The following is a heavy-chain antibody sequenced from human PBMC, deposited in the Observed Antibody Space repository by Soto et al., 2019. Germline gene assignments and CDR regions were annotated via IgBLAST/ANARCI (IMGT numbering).Heavy chain of an antibody. D-gene: IGHD6-19*01. J-gene: IGHJ3*02. CDR3: ARTFTVAASDAFDI. CDR2: IWYDGSNK. CDR1: GFTFSSYG. Sequence: QVQLVESGGGVVQPGRSLRLSCAASGFTFSSYGMHWVRQAPGKGLEWVAVIWYDGSNKYYADSVKGRFTISRDNSKNTLYLQMNSLRAEDTAVYYCARTFTVAASDAFDIWGQGTMVTVSS. V-gene: IGHV3-33*01.